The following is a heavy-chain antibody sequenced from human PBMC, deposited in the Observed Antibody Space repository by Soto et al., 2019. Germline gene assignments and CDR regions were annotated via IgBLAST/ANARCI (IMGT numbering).Heavy chain of an antibody. Sequence: GGSLRLSCTASGFTFGDYAMSWFRQAPGKGLEWVGFIRSKAYGGTTEYAASVKGRFTISRDDSKTIASLQMSSLKTEDTAVYYCTRGLSVTTRLWYYYYMDVWGKGTTVTVSS. CDR1: GFTFGDYA. CDR2: IRSKAYGGTT. CDR3: TRGLSVTTRLWYYYYMDV. D-gene: IGHD4-4*01. V-gene: IGHV3-49*03. J-gene: IGHJ6*03.